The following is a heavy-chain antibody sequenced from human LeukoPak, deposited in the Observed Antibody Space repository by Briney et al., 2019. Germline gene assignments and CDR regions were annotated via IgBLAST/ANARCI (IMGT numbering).Heavy chain of an antibody. D-gene: IGHD2-2*01. CDR3: AKEYCSSTTCYGCFDY. V-gene: IGHV3-23*01. Sequence: PGGSLRLSCAASGFTFSTYALSWVRQAPGKRLEWVSAISGGITYYADSVKGRFTISRDNAKNTLYLQMNSLRAEDTAVYYCAKEYCSSTTCYGCFDYWGQGTLVTVSS. CDR2: ISGGIT. CDR1: GFTFSTYA. J-gene: IGHJ4*02.